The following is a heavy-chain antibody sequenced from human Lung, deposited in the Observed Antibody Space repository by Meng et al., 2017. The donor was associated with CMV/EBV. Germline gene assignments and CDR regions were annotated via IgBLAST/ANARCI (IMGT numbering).Heavy chain of an antibody. V-gene: IGHV3-74*01. CDR2: INGDGSRT. CDR3: AHHWGSGWYFDL. J-gene: IGHJ2*01. Sequence: GESXKISCAASGFTFSNYWMHWVRQAPGKVLWWVSGINGDGSRTTYADSVKGRFTIYRDNAKNTMYLEMNSLRGEDTAMYYCAHHWGSGWYFDLWGRGALVTVSS. D-gene: IGHD7-27*01. CDR1: GFTFSNYW.